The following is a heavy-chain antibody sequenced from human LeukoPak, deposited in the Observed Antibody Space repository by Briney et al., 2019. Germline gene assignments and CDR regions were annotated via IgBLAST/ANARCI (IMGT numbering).Heavy chain of an antibody. CDR3: ARFMVRGVHRAFDI. CDR2: IYYTGST. D-gene: IGHD3-10*01. Sequence: KPSQTLSLTCTVSGDSINSYYWSWIRQGKGLEWIGYIYYTGSTSYNPSLKSRVTISVDTSKTYFSLKVTSLTAADTAVYYCARFMVRGVHRAFDIWGQGTMVTVSS. J-gene: IGHJ3*02. CDR1: GDSINSYY. V-gene: IGHV4-59*01.